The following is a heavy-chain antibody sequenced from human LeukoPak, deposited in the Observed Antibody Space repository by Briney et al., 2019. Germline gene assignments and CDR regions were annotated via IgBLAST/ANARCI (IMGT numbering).Heavy chain of an antibody. Sequence: ASVKVSCKASGYTFTGYYIHWVRQAPGQGLEWMGWINPNSGGTNYAQKFQGRVTMTRDTSISTAYMELSRLRSDDTAVYYCAREGMVAATNAAEYFQHWGQGTLVTVSS. V-gene: IGHV1-2*02. D-gene: IGHD2-15*01. CDR1: GYTFTGYY. J-gene: IGHJ1*01. CDR3: AREGMVAATNAAEYFQH. CDR2: INPNSGGT.